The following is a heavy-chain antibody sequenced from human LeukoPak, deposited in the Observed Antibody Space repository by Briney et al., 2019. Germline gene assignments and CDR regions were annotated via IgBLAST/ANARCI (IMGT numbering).Heavy chain of an antibody. CDR3: APHTQWLVGGFDY. J-gene: IGHJ4*02. V-gene: IGHV3-48*01. CDR2: ISSSSSTI. CDR1: GFTFSSYS. D-gene: IGHD6-19*01. Sequence: GGSLRLSCAASGFTFSSYSMNWVRQVPGKGLEWVSYISSSSSTIYYADSVKGRFTISRDNAKNSLYLQMNSLRAEDTAVYYSAPHTQWLVGGFDYWGQGTLVTVSS.